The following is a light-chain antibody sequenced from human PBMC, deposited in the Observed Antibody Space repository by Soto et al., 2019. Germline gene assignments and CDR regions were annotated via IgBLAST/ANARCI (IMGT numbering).Light chain of an antibody. CDR3: SSHTTSNTRV. Sequence: QSVPTQPASVSGSRGQSIAISCTGTSSDVGAYDFVSWYQQHPDKAPKLLIYEVSNRPSGVSDRFSGSKSVNTATLTISGHQAEDEADYYCSSHTTSNTRVFGAGTKVT. J-gene: IGLJ1*01. CDR1: SSDVGAYDF. CDR2: EVS. V-gene: IGLV2-14*03.